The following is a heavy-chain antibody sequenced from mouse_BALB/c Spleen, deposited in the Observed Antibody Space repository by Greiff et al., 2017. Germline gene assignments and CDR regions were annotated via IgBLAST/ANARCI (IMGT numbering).Heavy chain of an antibody. J-gene: IGHJ4*01. CDR1: GYTFTSYV. Sequence: EVQLQQSGPELVKPGASVKMSCKASGYTFTSYVMHWVKQKPGQGLEWIGYINPYNDGTKYNEKFKGKATLTSDKSSSTAYMELSSLTSEVSAVYYCARGITTATGDMDYWGQGTSVTVSS. D-gene: IGHD1-2*01. V-gene: IGHV1-14*01. CDR3: ARGITTATGDMDY. CDR2: INPYNDGT.